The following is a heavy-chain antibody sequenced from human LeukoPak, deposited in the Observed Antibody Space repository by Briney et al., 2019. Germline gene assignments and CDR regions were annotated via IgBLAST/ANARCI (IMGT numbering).Heavy chain of an antibody. V-gene: IGHV1-3*01. Sequence: ASVKVSCKASGYTFTSYAMQWVRQAPGQRFEWMGWINAGNGNTKYSQKFQGRVTITRDTSASTAYMELSSLRSEDTAVYYCARVGVWFGEGGFDPWGQGTLVTVSS. CDR2: INAGNGNT. CDR3: ARVGVWFGEGGFDP. J-gene: IGHJ5*02. D-gene: IGHD3-10*01. CDR1: GYTFTSYA.